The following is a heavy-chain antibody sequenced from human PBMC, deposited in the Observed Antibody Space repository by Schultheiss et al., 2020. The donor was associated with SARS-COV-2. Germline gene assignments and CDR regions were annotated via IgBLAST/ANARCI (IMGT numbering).Heavy chain of an antibody. CDR2: IYYSGST. CDR3: ARHARNDYGDYFEY. J-gene: IGHJ4*02. D-gene: IGHD4-17*01. CDR1: GGSFSGYY. Sequence: SETLSLTCAVYGGSFSGYYWSWIRQHPGKGLEWIGYIYYSGSTNYNPSLKSRVTISVDTSKNQFSLKLSSVSAADTAVYYCARHARNDYGDYFEYWGQGTLVTVSS. V-gene: IGHV4-59*08.